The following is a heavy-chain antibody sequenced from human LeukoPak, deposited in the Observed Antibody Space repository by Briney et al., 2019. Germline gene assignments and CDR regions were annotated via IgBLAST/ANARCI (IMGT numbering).Heavy chain of an antibody. CDR1: GFTFSSYA. D-gene: IGHD3-22*01. V-gene: IGHV3-23*01. CDR2: ISGSGGST. CDR3: AKDEYAGNYYDSSGYHDAFDI. Sequence: GGSLRLSCAASGFTFSSYAMSWVRQAPGKGLEWVSAISGSGGSTYYADSVKGRFTISRDNSKNTLYLQMNSLRAEDTAVYYCAKDEYAGNYYDSSGYHDAFDIWGQGTMVTASS. J-gene: IGHJ3*02.